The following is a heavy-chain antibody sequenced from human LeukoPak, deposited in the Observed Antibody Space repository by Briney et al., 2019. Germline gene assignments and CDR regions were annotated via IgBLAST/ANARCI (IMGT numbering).Heavy chain of an antibody. CDR1: GFTFSSYA. Sequence: PGGSLRLSCAASGFTFSSYAMSWVRQAPGKGLEWVSRINSDGSSTSYADSVKGRFTISRDNAKNTLYLQMNSLRAEDTAVYYCARDRESMTTVTLDYWGQGTLVTVSS. V-gene: IGHV3-74*01. J-gene: IGHJ4*02. CDR3: ARDRESMTTVTLDY. CDR2: INSDGSST. D-gene: IGHD4-17*01.